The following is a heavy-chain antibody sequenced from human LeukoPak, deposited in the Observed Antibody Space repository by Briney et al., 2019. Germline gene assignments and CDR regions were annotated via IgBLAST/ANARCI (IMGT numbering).Heavy chain of an antibody. Sequence: SEALSLTCTVSGGSISSYYWSWIRQPPGKGLEWIGYIYDSGCTNYNPSLKSRVTISVDTSKSQFSLKLSSVTAADTAVYFCACLTTAEAFDIWGQGTMVTVSS. J-gene: IGHJ3*02. D-gene: IGHD3-22*01. V-gene: IGHV4-59*01. CDR2: IYDSGCT. CDR1: GGSISSYY. CDR3: ACLTTAEAFDI.